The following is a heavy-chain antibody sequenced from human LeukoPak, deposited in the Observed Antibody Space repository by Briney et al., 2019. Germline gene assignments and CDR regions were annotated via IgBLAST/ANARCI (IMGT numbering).Heavy chain of an antibody. CDR3: ARTYGSSGLGYFDL. J-gene: IGHJ2*01. CDR2: IYYSGST. Sequence: SETLSLTCTVSGGAISSYYWSWIRQPPGKGLEWIGNIYYSGSTIYNPSLESRVTISVDTSKNQFSLKLRSVTAADTAVYYCARTYGSSGLGYFDLWGRGTLVTVSS. V-gene: IGHV4-59*01. D-gene: IGHD6-13*01. CDR1: GGAISSYY.